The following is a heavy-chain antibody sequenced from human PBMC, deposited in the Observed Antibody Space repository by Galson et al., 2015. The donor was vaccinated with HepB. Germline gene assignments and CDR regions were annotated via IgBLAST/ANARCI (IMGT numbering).Heavy chain of an antibody. Sequence: SLRLSCAASGFTFSDYSMNWVRQAPGKGLEWVSYISSSSSTIYYADSVKGRFTISRDNAKNSLYLQMNSLRDKDTAVYYCARGYCSGGSCPPDYWGQGTLVTVSS. J-gene: IGHJ4*02. V-gene: IGHV3-48*02. CDR1: GFTFSDYS. CDR3: ARGYCSGGSCPPDY. D-gene: IGHD2-15*01. CDR2: ISSSSSTI.